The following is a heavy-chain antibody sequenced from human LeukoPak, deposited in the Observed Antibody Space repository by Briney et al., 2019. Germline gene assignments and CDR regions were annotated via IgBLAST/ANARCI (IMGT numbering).Heavy chain of an antibody. Sequence: GGSLRLSCAASGFTFSTYWMHWVRQAPGKGLVWVSRINSDGSNTGYADSVKGRFTISRDNDKNTLYLQLNSLRAEDTAVYYCLGELWDCGVDCFLSWGQGTLVTVSS. CDR3: LGELWDCGVDCFLS. CDR2: INSDGSNT. D-gene: IGHD2-21*01. CDR1: GFTFSTYW. J-gene: IGHJ5*02. V-gene: IGHV3-74*01.